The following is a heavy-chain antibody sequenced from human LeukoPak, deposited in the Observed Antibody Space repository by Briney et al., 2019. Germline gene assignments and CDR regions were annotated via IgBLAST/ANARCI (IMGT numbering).Heavy chain of an antibody. CDR1: GGSISSSHW. Sequence: SETLSLTCAVSGGSISSSHWWSWIRQPPGKGLEWIGYIYYSGSTNYNPSLKSRVTISVDTSKNQFSLKLSSVTAADTAVYYCARTYYDFWSGYHRSYNWFDPWGQGTLVTVSS. D-gene: IGHD3-3*01. V-gene: IGHV4-59*11. CDR3: ARTYYDFWSGYHRSYNWFDP. CDR2: IYYSGST. J-gene: IGHJ5*02.